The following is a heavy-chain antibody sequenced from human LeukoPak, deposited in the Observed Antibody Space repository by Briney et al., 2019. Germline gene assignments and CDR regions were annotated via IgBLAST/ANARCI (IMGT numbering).Heavy chain of an antibody. CDR3: ARLVRTDLRFDY. D-gene: IGHD2-2*01. V-gene: IGHV4-39*07. CDR1: GGSISSSSYY. CDR2: IYYSGST. Sequence: SETLSLTCTVSGGSISSSSYYWGWIRQPPGKGLEWIGSIYYSGSTYYNPSLKSRVTISVDTSKNQFSLKLSSVTAADTAVYYCARLVRTDLRFDYWGQGTLVTVSS. J-gene: IGHJ4*02.